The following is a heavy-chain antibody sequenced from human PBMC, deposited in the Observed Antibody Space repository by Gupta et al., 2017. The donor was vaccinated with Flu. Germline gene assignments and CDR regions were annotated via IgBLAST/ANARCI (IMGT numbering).Heavy chain of an antibody. V-gene: IGHV3-48*02. Sequence: EVQLVESGGGLVQPGGSLRLSCAASGYTFSSYAMNWVRQAPGKGLEWLAYISHNAEIRYYADSVKGRFTISRDDARNSLYLQMSSLRDEDTAVYYCTRDVGFCSGGSCYRWVDSWGQGTQVTVSS. D-gene: IGHD2-15*01. CDR2: ISHNAEIR. CDR3: TRDVGFCSGGSCYRWVDS. CDR1: GYTFSSYA. J-gene: IGHJ4*02.